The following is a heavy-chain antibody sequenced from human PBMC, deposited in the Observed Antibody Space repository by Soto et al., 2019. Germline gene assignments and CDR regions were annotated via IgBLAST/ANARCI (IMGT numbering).Heavy chain of an antibody. J-gene: IGHJ4*02. CDR1: GFTFSDHY. CDR3: ARVASGNYYFDY. V-gene: IGHV3-72*01. D-gene: IGHD3-3*01. CDR2: IRNKANSYTT. Sequence: GGSLRLSCAVSGFTFSDHYMDWVRQAPGKGLEWAGRIRNKANSYTTEYAASVKGRFTISRDDSKNSLYLQMDSLKTEDTAVYYCARVASGNYYFDYWGQGTLVTVSS.